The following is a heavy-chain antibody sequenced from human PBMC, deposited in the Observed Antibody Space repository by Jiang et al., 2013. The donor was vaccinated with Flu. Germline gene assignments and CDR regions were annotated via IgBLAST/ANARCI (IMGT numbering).Heavy chain of an antibody. J-gene: IGHJ4*02. CDR3: ARPEVSYCSGGSCYPPFDY. D-gene: IGHD2-15*01. Sequence: VQLVESGGGLVKPGGSLRLSCTASGFHFRSYSMNWVRQAPGKGLEWVSSISGWGNNLNYADSMKGRVTISRDNTKNSVYLQMTSLTADDTAVYYCARPEVSYCSGGSCYPPFDYWGQGTLVTVSA. V-gene: IGHV3-21*06. CDR1: GFHFRSYS. CDR2: ISGWGNNL.